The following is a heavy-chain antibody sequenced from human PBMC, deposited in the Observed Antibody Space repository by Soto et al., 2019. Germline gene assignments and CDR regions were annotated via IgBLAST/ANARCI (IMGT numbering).Heavy chain of an antibody. CDR2: ISWHSGVI. CDR3: VKAPAYAESEGWFDS. CDR1: GFIFDDYA. J-gene: IGHJ5*01. Sequence: ESGGGLVQPGRSLRLSCAASGFIFDDYAMHWVRQTPGKGLEWVSGISWHSGVIGYADSVKGRFTISRDNVKNSLYLQMNNLRVDDTALYYCVKAPAYAESEGWFDSWGQGTLVSVSS. V-gene: IGHV3-9*01. D-gene: IGHD4-17*01.